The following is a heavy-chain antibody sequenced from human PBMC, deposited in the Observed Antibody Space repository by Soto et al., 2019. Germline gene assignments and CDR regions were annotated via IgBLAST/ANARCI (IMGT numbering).Heavy chain of an antibody. CDR1: GYTFTSYY. V-gene: IGHV1-46*01. Sequence: QVQLVQSGAEVKKPGASVKVSCKASGYTFTSYYMHWVRQAPGQGLEWMGIINPSGGSTSYAQKFQGRVTMTRDTSTSTVYMELSSLRSEDTAVYYCARDLVEQWLVAGQPYYCYYGMDVWGQGTTVTVSS. CDR3: ARDLVEQWLVAGQPYYCYYGMDV. CDR2: INPSGGST. D-gene: IGHD6-19*01. J-gene: IGHJ6*02.